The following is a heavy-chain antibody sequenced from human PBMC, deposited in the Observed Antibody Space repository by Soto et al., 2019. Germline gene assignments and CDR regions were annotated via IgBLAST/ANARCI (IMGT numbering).Heavy chain of an antibody. Sequence: PGGSLRLSCAASGFTFSSYGMHWVRQAPGKGLEWVAVISYDGSNKYYADSVKGRFTISRDNSKNTLYLQMNSLRAEDTAVYYCAKDLRQHGYYFDYWGQGTLVTVSS. J-gene: IGHJ4*02. CDR2: ISYDGSNK. CDR1: GFTFSSYG. V-gene: IGHV3-30*18. D-gene: IGHD6-13*01. CDR3: AKDLRQHGYYFDY.